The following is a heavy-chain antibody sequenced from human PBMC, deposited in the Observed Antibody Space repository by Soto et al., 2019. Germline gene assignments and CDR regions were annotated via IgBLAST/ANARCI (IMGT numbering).Heavy chain of an antibody. CDR1: GFTLSSYA. Sequence: EVQLLESGGGLVQPGGSLRLSCAASGFTLSSYAMSWVRQAPGKGLEWVSDISGSGGSTYYADSVKGRFTISSDNSKNRLYPQTNSLRAEDTAVYYCAKAASDYPYRDFHCWGQGTLVTVS. CDR3: AKAASDYPYRDFHC. D-gene: IGHD4-17*01. V-gene: IGHV3-23*01. J-gene: IGHJ4*02. CDR2: ISGSGGST.